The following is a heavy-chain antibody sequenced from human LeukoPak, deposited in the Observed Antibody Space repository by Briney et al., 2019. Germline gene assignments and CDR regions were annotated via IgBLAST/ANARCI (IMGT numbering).Heavy chain of an antibody. D-gene: IGHD1-14*01. CDR3: ARDGWGTPEY. Sequence: GGSLRLSCAASGFTFSNYWMSWVRQAPGKGLEWVANIRQDGSEKNHVDSVKGRFTISRDNAKNSLYLQMNSLRAEDTAVYYCARDGWGTPEYWGQGTLVTVSS. J-gene: IGHJ4*02. CDR1: GFTFSNYW. V-gene: IGHV3-7*01. CDR2: IRQDGSEK.